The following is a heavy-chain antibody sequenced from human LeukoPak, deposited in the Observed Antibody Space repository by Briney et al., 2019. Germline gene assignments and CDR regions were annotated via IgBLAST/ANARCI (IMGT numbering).Heavy chain of an antibody. J-gene: IGHJ4*02. Sequence: SETLSLTCTVSGGSISSYCCYWIWIRQPPGKGLEWIGYIYYSGSTYYNPSLKSRVTISVDTSKTQCSLKLSAVTAADTAVYYSAREGMATRERSPYWSQATLVTVSS. D-gene: IGHD5-24*01. CDR2: IYYSGST. CDR1: GGSISSYCCY. CDR3: AREGMATRERSPY. V-gene: IGHV4-31*03.